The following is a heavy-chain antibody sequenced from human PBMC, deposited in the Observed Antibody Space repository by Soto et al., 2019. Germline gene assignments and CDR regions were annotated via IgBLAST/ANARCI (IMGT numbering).Heavy chain of an antibody. D-gene: IGHD3-3*01. Sequence: EVQLLESGGGLVQPGGSLRLSCAASGFTFSAYAMSWVRQAPGKGLEWVSTISGGGHATYYADSVKGRFTISRDTSKNTLYLQMNIVRAGDTAIYYCAKERFGTAVEYWGQGSQVTVST. V-gene: IGHV3-23*01. CDR2: ISGGGHAT. CDR3: AKERFGTAVEY. CDR1: GFTFSAYA. J-gene: IGHJ4*02.